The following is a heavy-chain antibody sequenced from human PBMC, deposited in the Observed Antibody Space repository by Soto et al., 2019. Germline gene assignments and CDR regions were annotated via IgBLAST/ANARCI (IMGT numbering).Heavy chain of an antibody. D-gene: IGHD4-4*01. J-gene: IGHJ6*02. CDR3: ARRKVTTFYYGMDF. CDR1: GYTFTSYA. V-gene: IGHV1-3*01. Sequence: AASVKVSCKASGYTFTSYAMHWVRQAPGQRLEWMGWINAGNGNTKYSQKFQGRVTITRDTSASTAYMELSSLRSEDTAVYYCARRKVTTFYYGMDFWGQGTTVTVSS. CDR2: INAGNGNT.